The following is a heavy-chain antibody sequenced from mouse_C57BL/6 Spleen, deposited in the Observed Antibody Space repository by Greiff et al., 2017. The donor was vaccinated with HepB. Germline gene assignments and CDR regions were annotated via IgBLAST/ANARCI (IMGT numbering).Heavy chain of an antibody. J-gene: IGHJ1*03. CDR2: INYDGSST. V-gene: IGHV5-16*01. CDR3: ARVGSNWYFDV. CDR1: GFTFSDYY. Sequence: EVMLVESEGGLVQPGSSMKLSCTASGFTFSDYYMAWVRQVPGKGLEWVANINYDGSSTYYLDTLKSRFIISRDNAKNILYLQMSSLKSEDTATYHCARVGSNWYFDVWGTGTTVTVSS. D-gene: IGHD5-1*01.